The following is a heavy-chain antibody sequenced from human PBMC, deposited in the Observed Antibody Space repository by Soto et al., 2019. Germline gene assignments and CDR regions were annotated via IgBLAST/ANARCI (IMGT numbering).Heavy chain of an antibody. V-gene: IGHV3-21*01. CDR2: ISGSGSYT. Sequence: SLRLSCAASGFTFSSYSMNWVRQAPGKGLEWVSSISGSGSYTHYADFLRGRFTISRDNAKTSLYLQMNSLRAEDTAVYYCAREGINNYNEYYFDSWGQGTVVTVSS. CDR1: GFTFSSYS. CDR3: AREGINNYNEYYFDS. D-gene: IGHD4-4*01. J-gene: IGHJ4*02.